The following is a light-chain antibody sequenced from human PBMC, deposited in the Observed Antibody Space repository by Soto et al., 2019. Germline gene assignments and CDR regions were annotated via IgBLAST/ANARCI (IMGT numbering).Light chain of an antibody. CDR1: QSVSSSY. Sequence: EIVLTQSPGTLSLSPGERATLSCRASQSVSSSYLARYQQKPGQAPRLLMYGASSRATGITDRFSGSGSGTDFTLTISRLEPEDFAVYYCLQYGSSRTFGQGTKVDIK. J-gene: IGKJ1*01. V-gene: IGKV3-20*01. CDR3: LQYGSSRT. CDR2: GAS.